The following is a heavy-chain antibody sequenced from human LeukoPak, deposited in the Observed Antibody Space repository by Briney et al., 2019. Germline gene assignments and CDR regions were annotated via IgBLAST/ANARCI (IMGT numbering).Heavy chain of an antibody. J-gene: IGHJ6*03. CDR2: ISSSGSTI. D-gene: IGHD5-18*01. CDR1: GFTFSDYY. V-gene: IGHV3-11*01. CDR3: ARDEPFQGYLSYYYYYMDV. Sequence: PGGSLRLSCAASGFTFSDYYMSWIRQAPGKGLEWVSYISSSGSTIYYADSVKGRFTISRDNAKNSLYLQMNSLRAEDTAVYYCARDEPFQGYLSYYYYYMDVWGKGTTVTVSS.